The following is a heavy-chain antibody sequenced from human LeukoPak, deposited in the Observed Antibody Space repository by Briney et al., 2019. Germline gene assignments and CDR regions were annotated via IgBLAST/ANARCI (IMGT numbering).Heavy chain of an antibody. CDR2: ISGGGGST. Sequence: PGGSLRLSCAASGFTFSSYAMSWVRQAPGKGLEWVSAISGGGGSTYYADSVKGRFTISRDNSKNTLYLQMNSLRAEDTAVYYCAKGGSYYYYYYMDVWGKGTTVTVSS. D-gene: IGHD6-13*01. J-gene: IGHJ6*03. CDR1: GFTFSSYA. CDR3: AKGGSYYYYYYMDV. V-gene: IGHV3-23*01.